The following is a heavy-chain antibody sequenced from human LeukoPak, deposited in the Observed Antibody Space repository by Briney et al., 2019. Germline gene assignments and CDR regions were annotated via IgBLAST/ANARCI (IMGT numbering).Heavy chain of an antibody. CDR1: GFTFSDYY. J-gene: IGHJ3*02. CDR3: ARDLRYYDFWSGYYRSRDAFDI. D-gene: IGHD3-3*01. Sequence: KPGGSLRLSCAASGFTFSDYYMSWIRQAPGKGLEWVSYISSNGSTIYYADSAKGRFTISRDNAKNSLYLQMNSLRAEDTAVYYCARDLRYYDFWSGYYRSRDAFDIWGQGTMVTVSS. CDR2: ISSNGSTI. V-gene: IGHV3-11*04.